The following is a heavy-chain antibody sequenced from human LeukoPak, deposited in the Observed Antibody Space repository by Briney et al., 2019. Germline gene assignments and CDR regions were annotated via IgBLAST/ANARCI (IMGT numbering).Heavy chain of an antibody. J-gene: IGHJ4*02. V-gene: IGHV1-2*02. CDR3: ARATYYDFWSGYYSGARIFDY. CDR2: INPNSGGT. D-gene: IGHD3-3*01. Sequence: GASVKVSCKASGYTFTGYYMHWVRQAPGQGLEWMGWINPNSGGTNYAQKFQGRVTMTRDTSISTAYMELSRLRSDDTAVYYCARATYYDFWSGYYSGARIFDYWGQGTLVTVSS. CDR1: GYTFTGYY.